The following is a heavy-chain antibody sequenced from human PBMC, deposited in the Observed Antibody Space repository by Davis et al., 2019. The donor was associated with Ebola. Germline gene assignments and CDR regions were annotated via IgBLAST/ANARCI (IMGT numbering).Heavy chain of an antibody. V-gene: IGHV3-23*01. Sequence: PGGSLRLSCAASGFTFSSYAMSWVRQAPGKGLEWVSAISGSGGSTYYADSLKGRFTISRDNSKNTLYLQMKSLRAEDTAVYYCARGGGNHLPFEYWGQGTLVSVSS. CDR2: ISGSGGST. J-gene: IGHJ4*02. CDR3: ARGGGNHLPFEY. D-gene: IGHD1-14*01. CDR1: GFTFSSYA.